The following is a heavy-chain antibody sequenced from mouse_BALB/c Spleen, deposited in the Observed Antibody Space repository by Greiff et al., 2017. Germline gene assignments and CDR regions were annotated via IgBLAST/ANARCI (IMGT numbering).Heavy chain of an antibody. CDR2: IDPYDSDT. D-gene: IGHD3-2*01. CDR3: ASDSSGDYWFDY. J-gene: IGHJ3*01. V-gene: IGHV1-74*01. Sequence: QVQLQQPGAELVRPGASVKLSCKASGYTFTSYWMNWVKQRPEQGLEWIGRIDPYDSDTHYNQKFKDKAILTVDKSSSSAYMQLSSLTSEDSAFCYCASDSSGDYWFDYWGQGTLVTVSA. CDR1: GYTFTSYW.